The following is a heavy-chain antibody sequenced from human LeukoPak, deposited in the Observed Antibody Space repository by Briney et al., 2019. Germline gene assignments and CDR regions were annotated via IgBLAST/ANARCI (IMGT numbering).Heavy chain of an antibody. J-gene: IGHJ3*02. V-gene: IGHV3-21*01. Sequence: GGSLRLSCAASGFTFSSYSMNWVRQAPGKGLEWVSSISSSGSSIFYADSVKGRFTISRDNAKNSLYLQMNSLRAEDTAVYYCARRYCTSTSCYAFDIWGQGTRVTVSS. D-gene: IGHD2-2*01. CDR2: ISSSGSSI. CDR3: ARRYCTSTSCYAFDI. CDR1: GFTFSSYS.